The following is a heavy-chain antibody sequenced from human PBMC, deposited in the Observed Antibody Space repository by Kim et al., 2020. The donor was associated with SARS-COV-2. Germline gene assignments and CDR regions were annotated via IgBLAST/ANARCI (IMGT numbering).Heavy chain of an antibody. CDR1: GFTFSDYA. CDR3: ARLYGEAS. J-gene: IGHJ5*02. Sequence: GGSLRLSCTASGFTFSDYAMNWVRQAPGKGLEWVSSISSSGGYIYYADSVKGRFTFSRDNTKNSLSLQMNSLRAEDTAVYYCARLYGEASWGQGTLVTVSS. V-gene: IGHV3-21*01. CDR2: ISSSGGYI. D-gene: IGHD4-17*01.